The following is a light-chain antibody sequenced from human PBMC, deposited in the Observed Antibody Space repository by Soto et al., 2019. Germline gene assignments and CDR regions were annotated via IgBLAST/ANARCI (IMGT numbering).Light chain of an antibody. CDR3: QQCGSWT. V-gene: IGKV3-20*01. CDR1: ETISSDK. CDR2: GTF. Sequence: EIVLTQSPGTLSVSPGERATLSCRASETISSDKLAWYQQKPGQPPSLLIYGTFSRATGIPDRFSGSGSGTDFTLTISRLEPEDSAIYYCQQCGSWTFGQGTKVEI. J-gene: IGKJ1*01.